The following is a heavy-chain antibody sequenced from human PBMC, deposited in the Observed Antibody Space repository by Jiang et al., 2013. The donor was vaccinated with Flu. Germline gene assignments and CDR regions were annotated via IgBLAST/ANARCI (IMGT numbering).Heavy chain of an antibody. CDR2: IYKTGST. CDR1: NGSIRSGDYS. Sequence: GPGLVKPSQTLSLTCGVSNGSIRSGDYSWNWIRQSPGKALQWIGYIYKTGSTYYNPSLTSRVIISIDRSKNQFSLKLNSVTAADTAVYYCARGAFYDTSGYYVGSWYFDLWGPWRPGHCLV. J-gene: IGHJ2*01. CDR3: ARGAFYDTSGYYVGSWYFDL. V-gene: IGHV4-30-2*06. D-gene: IGHD3-22*01.